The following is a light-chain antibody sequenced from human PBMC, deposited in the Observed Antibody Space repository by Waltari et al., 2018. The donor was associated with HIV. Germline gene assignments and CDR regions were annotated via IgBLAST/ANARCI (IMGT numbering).Light chain of an antibody. V-gene: IGKV1-5*03. CDR1: QSISSW. CDR3: QQYNSYPFT. Sequence: DIQMTQSPSTLSASVGDRVPITCRASQSISSWLAWYQQKPGKAPKLLIYKASSLESGVPSRFSGSESRTEFTLTVSSLQPDDFATYYCQQYNSYPFTFGPGTKVDIK. J-gene: IGKJ3*01. CDR2: KAS.